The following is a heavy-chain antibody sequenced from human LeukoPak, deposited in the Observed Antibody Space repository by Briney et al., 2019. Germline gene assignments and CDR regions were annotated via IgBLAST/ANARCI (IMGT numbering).Heavy chain of an antibody. V-gene: IGHV4-59*01. Sequence: PSETLSLTCSVSGGSISSYYWSWIRQPPGKGLEWIGYIYYSGSTKYNPSLKSRVTISVDTSKNQFSLKLSSVTAADTAVYYCATSPRRALANWFDPWGQGTLVTVSS. CDR3: ATSPRRALANWFDP. D-gene: IGHD3-3*02. CDR2: IYYSGST. CDR1: GGSISSYY. J-gene: IGHJ5*02.